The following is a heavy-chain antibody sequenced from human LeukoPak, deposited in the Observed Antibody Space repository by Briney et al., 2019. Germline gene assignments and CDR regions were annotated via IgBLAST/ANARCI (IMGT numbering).Heavy chain of an antibody. V-gene: IGHV4-38-2*01. CDR3: ARKGSDTIFGVVIIENWFDP. CDR2: IYHSGST. J-gene: IGHJ5*02. CDR1: GFTFSSYG. Sequence: GSLRLSCAASGFTFSSYGMSWVRQAPGKGLEWIGSIYHSGSTYYNPSLKSRVTISVDTSKNQFSLKLSSVTAADTAVYYCARKGSDTIFGVVIIENWFDPWGQGTLVTVSS. D-gene: IGHD3-3*01.